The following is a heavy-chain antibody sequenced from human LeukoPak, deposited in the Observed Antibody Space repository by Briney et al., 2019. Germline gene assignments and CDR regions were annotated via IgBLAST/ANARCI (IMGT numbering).Heavy chain of an antibody. V-gene: IGHV1-46*01. CDR2: IHSGGSST. D-gene: IGHD3-22*01. J-gene: IGHJ3*02. CDR3: ARDPYYYDSSGYSDAFDI. CDR1: GYTFTNYY. Sequence: ASVKVSCKASGYTFTNYYMHWVRQAPGQGLEWMGIIHSGGSSTTYAQNFQGRVTMTRDTSTSTVYMELSSLTSDDTAVYYCARDPYYYDSSGYSDAFDIWGQGTMVTVSS.